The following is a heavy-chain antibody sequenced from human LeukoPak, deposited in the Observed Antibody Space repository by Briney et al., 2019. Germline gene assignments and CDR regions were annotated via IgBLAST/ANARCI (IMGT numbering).Heavy chain of an antibody. CDR3: ARGGYYYDSSGYPPGDYYYYGMDV. J-gene: IGHJ6*02. CDR2: INPNSGGT. CDR1: GYTFTSYA. V-gene: IGHV1-2*04. Sequence: ASVKVSCKASGYTFTSYAMNWVRQAPGQGLEWMGWINPNSGGTNYAQKFQGWVTMTRDTSISTAYMELSRLRSDDTAVYYCARGGYYYDSSGYPPGDYYYYGMDVWGQGTTVTVSS. D-gene: IGHD3-22*01.